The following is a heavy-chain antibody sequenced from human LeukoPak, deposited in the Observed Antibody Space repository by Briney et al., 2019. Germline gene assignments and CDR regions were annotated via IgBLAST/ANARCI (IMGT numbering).Heavy chain of an antibody. Sequence: SMKVSCKASGGTFSSYAISWVRQAPGQGLEWMGGIIPIFGTANYAQKFQGRVTITADESTSTAYMELSSLRSEDTAVYYCARGRSYSSSSGFDYWGQGTLVTVSS. CDR3: ARGRSYSSSSGFDY. CDR2: IIPIFGTA. CDR1: GGTFSSYA. D-gene: IGHD6-6*01. V-gene: IGHV1-69*01. J-gene: IGHJ4*02.